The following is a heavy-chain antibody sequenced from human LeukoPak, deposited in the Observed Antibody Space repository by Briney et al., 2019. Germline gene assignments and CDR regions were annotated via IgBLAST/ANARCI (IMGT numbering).Heavy chain of an antibody. V-gene: IGHV4-4*07. CDR2: IYTSGST. CDR3: ARSSIAVAGRDNWFDP. J-gene: IGHJ5*02. Sequence: KTSETLSLTCTVSGGSISSYYWSWTRQPAGKGLEWIGRIYTSGSTNYNPSLKSRVTMSVDTSKNQFSLKLSSVTAADTAAYYCARSSIAVAGRDNWFDPWGQGTLVTVSS. CDR1: GGSISSYY. D-gene: IGHD6-19*01.